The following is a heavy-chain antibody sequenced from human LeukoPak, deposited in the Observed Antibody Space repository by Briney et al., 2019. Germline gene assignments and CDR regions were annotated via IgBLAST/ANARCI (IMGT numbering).Heavy chain of an antibody. CDR1: GFTFTSSA. D-gene: IGHD6-25*01. Sequence: GASVKVSCKASGFTFTSSAMQWVRQARGQRLEWIGWIVVGSGNTNYAQKFQERVTITRDMSTSTAYMELSSLRSEDTAVYYCARGLDGSVFDYWGQGTLVTVSS. CDR2: IVVGSGNT. V-gene: IGHV1-58*02. J-gene: IGHJ4*02. CDR3: ARGLDGSVFDY.